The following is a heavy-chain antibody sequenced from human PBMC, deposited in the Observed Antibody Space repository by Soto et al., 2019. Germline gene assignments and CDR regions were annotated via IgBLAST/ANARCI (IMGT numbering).Heavy chain of an antibody. D-gene: IGHD6-13*01. J-gene: IGHJ6*02. CDR2: IYYSGST. V-gene: IGHV4-39*01. CDR1: GGSISSSSYY. Sequence: SETLSLTCTVSGGSISSSSYYWGWIRQPPGKGLEWIGSIYYSGSTYYNPSLKSRVTISVDTSKNQFSLKLSSVTAADTAVYYCARLRTGYSSSGKYYYYGMDVWGQGTTVT. CDR3: ARLRTGYSSSGKYYYYGMDV.